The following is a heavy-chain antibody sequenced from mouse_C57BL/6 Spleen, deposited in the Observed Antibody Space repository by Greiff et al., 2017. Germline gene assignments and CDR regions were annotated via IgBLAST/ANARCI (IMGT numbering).Heavy chain of an antibody. V-gene: IGHV1-80*01. J-gene: IGHJ4*01. CDR2: IYPGDGDT. CDR1: GYAFSSYW. D-gene: IGHD4-1*01. CDR3: ARWGDWDDAMDY. Sequence: VKVVESGAELVKPGASVKISCKASGYAFSSYWMNWVKQRPGKGLEWIGQIYPGDGDTNYNGKFKGKATLTADKSSSTAYMQLSSLTSEDSAVYFCARWGDWDDAMDYWGQGTSVTVSS.